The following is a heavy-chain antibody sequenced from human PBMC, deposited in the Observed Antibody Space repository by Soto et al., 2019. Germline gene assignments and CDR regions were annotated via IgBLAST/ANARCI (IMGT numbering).Heavy chain of an antibody. CDR3: ARVERTLSTPFAYGMDV. CDR1: GGSNNSGGYS. V-gene: IGHV4-30-2*01. Sequence: QLQLQESGSGLVKPSQTLSLTCTVSGGSNNSGGYSWIWIRQPPGKGLEWIGYIYHTGNTFYNPSLQSRVTISVDQSKNQFSLSLGSVTAADTAMYYCARVERTLSTPFAYGMDVWGQGTTVTVSS. D-gene: IGHD2-2*01. J-gene: IGHJ6*02. CDR2: IYHTGNT.